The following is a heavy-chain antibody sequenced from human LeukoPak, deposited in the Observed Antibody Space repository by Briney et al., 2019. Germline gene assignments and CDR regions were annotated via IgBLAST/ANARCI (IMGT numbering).Heavy chain of an antibody. V-gene: IGHV4-4*07. CDR1: GGSISSYY. CDR3: ARVFRYCTNGVCYHNWFDP. CDR2: IYTSGST. Sequence: SETLSLTCTVSGGSISSYYWSWIRQPAGKGLEWIGRIYTSGSTNYNPSPKSRVTMSVDTSKNQFSLKLSSVTAADTAVYYCARVFRYCTNGVCYHNWFDPWGQGTLVTVSS. J-gene: IGHJ5*02. D-gene: IGHD2-8*01.